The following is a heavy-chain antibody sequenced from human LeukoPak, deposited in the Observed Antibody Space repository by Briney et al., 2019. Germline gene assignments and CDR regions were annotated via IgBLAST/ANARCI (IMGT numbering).Heavy chain of an antibody. CDR1: GFTFSDYY. CDR2: ISSSGSTI. V-gene: IGHV3-11*01. CDR3: ADGYYYGMDV. J-gene: IGHJ6*02. Sequence: PGGSLRLSCAASGFTFSDYYXSWIRXXXXXXXXXVSYISSSGSTIYYADCVMGRFTISRDNAKNSLYLQMNSLRAEDTAVYYCADGYYYGMDVWGQGTTVTVSS.